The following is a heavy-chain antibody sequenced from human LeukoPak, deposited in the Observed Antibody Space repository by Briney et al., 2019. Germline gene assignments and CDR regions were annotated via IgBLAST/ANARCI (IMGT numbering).Heavy chain of an antibody. Sequence: TGGSLRLSCAASGFTFSSYAMSWVRQAPGKGLAWVSAISGSGGNTYYADSVKGRFTISRDNSKNTLYLQMNSLRAEDTAVYYCAKDDSEYQLPFDYWGQGTLVTVSS. CDR2: ISGSGGNT. J-gene: IGHJ4*02. V-gene: IGHV3-23*01. CDR1: GFTFSSYA. CDR3: AKDDSEYQLPFDY. D-gene: IGHD2-2*01.